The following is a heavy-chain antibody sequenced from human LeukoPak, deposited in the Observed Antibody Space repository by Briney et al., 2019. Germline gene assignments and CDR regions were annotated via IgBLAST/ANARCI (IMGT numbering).Heavy chain of an antibody. Sequence: PSETLSLTCTVSGGSISSYYWSWIRQPPGKGLEWIGYIYYSGSTYYNPSLKSRVTISVDTSKNQFSLKLSSVTAADTAVYYCARVWDTAMAYDYWGQGTLVTVSS. CDR2: IYYSGST. D-gene: IGHD5-18*01. CDR3: ARVWDTAMAYDY. CDR1: GGSISSYY. V-gene: IGHV4-59*08. J-gene: IGHJ4*02.